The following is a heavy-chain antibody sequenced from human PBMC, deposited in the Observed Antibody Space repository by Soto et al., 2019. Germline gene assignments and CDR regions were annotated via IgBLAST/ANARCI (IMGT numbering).Heavy chain of an antibody. Sequence: EVQLVESGGGLVQPGGSLRLSCEASGATFANYCMHWVRQPPGKGLVWVPRINNDGNNITYADSLKGRFTASRDNAKNLVFLQMNSLRFEDTAVYYCARDVPHKWCDSWGQGTLVTVSS. D-gene: IGHD3-10*02. CDR3: ARDVPHKWCDS. J-gene: IGHJ5*01. CDR1: GATFANYC. V-gene: IGHV3-74*01. CDR2: INNDGNNI.